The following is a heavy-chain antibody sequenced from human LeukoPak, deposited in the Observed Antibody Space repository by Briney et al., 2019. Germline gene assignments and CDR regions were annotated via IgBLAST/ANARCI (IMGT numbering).Heavy chain of an antibody. Sequence: PGGSLRLSCATSGFTFSSYSMNWVRQAPGKGLEWVSSISSSSSYIYYADSVKGRFTISRDNAKNSLYLQMNSLRAEDTAVYYCARGLYATVTSDYWGQGTLVTVAS. V-gene: IGHV3-21*01. CDR3: ARGLYATVTSDY. CDR2: ISSSSSYI. J-gene: IGHJ4*02. CDR1: GFTFSSYS. D-gene: IGHD4-17*01.